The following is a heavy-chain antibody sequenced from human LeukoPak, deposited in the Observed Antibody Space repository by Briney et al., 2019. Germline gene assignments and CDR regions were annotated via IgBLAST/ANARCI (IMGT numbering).Heavy chain of an antibody. J-gene: IGHJ4*02. Sequence: GGSLRPSCAASGFTFSNFAMSWVRQAPGKGLEWVSTISGSGGSTYYADSVKGRFTISRDKSTNTVYLQMNSLRAEDTGVYFCARTWTWNPDYWGRGTLVTVSS. CDR1: GFTFSNFA. V-gene: IGHV3-23*01. CDR2: ISGSGGST. D-gene: IGHD1-1*01. CDR3: ARTWTWNPDY.